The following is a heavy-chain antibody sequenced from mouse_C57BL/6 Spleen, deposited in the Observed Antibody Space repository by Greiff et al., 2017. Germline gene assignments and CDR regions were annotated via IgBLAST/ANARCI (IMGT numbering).Heavy chain of an antibody. V-gene: IGHV1-4*01. CDR2: INPSSGYT. Sequence: VQLQQSGAELARPGASVKMSCKASGYTFTSYTMHWVKQRPGQGLEWIGYINPSSGYTKYNQKFKDKATLTADKATSTAYMQLSSLTSEDSAVYYCAREKEKGFDYWGQGTTLTVSS. CDR3: AREKEKGFDY. CDR1: GYTFTSYT. J-gene: IGHJ2*01.